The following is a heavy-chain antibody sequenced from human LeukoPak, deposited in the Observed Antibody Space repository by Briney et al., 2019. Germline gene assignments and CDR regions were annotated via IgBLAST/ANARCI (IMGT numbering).Heavy chain of an antibody. CDR1: GGSFSGYY. V-gene: IGHV4-34*01. CDR2: INHRGST. J-gene: IGHJ4*02. Sequence: SETVSLTCAVYGGSFSGYYWNWIRQPPGKGLEWIGEINHRGSTNYNPSLKSRVSISVDTSKNQFSLKLSSVTAADTAVYYCARGRTTYDYVWGSYRPPDYWGQGTLVTVSS. D-gene: IGHD3-16*02. CDR3: ARGRTTYDYVWGSYRPPDY.